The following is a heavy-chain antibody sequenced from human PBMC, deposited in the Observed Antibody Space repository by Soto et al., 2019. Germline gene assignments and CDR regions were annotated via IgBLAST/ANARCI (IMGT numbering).Heavy chain of an antibody. CDR2: IYYLGST. CDR3: ARDGYDGSGSPYPAY. CDR1: GGSMSEYF. D-gene: IGHD3-10*01. V-gene: IGHV4-59*01. J-gene: IGHJ4*02. Sequence: SETLSLTCTVSGGSMSEYFWSWIRQSPGKGLEWIGYIYYLGSTDYHPSLKSRVTISVDTSKRQFSLKLSSVTVADTAVYYCARDGYDGSGSPYPAYWGPGTQVTVSS.